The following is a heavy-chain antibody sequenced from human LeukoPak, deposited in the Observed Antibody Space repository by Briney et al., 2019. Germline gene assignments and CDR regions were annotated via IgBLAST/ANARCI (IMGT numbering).Heavy chain of an antibody. J-gene: IGHJ5*02. CDR3: AKDLPVTIDGNWFDP. D-gene: IGHD4-17*01. CDR2: ISISGDTT. Sequence: GGSLRLSCGASGFTFSSHAMTWVRQAPGKGLEWVSAISISGDTTYYADAVKGRFTISRDNSKNTVYLQMNSLRAEDTAVYYCAKDLPVTIDGNWFDPWGQGTLVTVSS. V-gene: IGHV3-23*01. CDR1: GFTFSSHA.